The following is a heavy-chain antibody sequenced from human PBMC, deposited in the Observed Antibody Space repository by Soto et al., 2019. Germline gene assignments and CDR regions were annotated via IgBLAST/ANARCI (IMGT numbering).Heavy chain of an antibody. Sequence: SETLSLTCTVSGGSISSGDYYWSWIRQHPGKGLEWIGYIYYSGITYYNPSLKSRVTISVDTSKNQFSLKLSSVTAVDTAVYYCARKVGDDILTGYIDYRGQGTLVTVSS. D-gene: IGHD3-9*01. J-gene: IGHJ4*02. V-gene: IGHV4-31*03. CDR1: GGSISSGDYY. CDR2: IYYSGIT. CDR3: ARKVGDDILTGYIDY.